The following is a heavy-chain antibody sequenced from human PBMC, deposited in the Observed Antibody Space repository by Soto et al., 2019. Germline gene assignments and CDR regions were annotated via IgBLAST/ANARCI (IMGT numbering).Heavy chain of an antibody. Sequence: GGSLRLSCAASGFTITNYNMNWVRQAPGKGLEWVSSITTSGDTTYIYYADSVKGRFTIPRDNAKNSLYLQMNSLKAKDTAVFYCARAIVATTTGSHAFDIWGQGTMVTVSS. CDR3: ARAIVATTTGSHAFDI. V-gene: IGHV3-21*01. CDR1: GFTITNYN. CDR2: ITTSGDTTYI. D-gene: IGHD5-12*01. J-gene: IGHJ3*02.